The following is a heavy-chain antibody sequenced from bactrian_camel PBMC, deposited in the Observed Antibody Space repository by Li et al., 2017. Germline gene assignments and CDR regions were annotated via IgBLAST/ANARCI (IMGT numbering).Heavy chain of an antibody. CDR1: GYTDSSGN. CDR2: IATGSGNT. D-gene: IGHD2*01. J-gene: IGHJ4*01. CDR3: AARGPYCYTKLSVRDFTY. Sequence: VQLVESGGGSVQAGGSLRLSCTASGYTDSSGNCMGWIRQAPGKEREGVARIATGSGNTYYADSVKGRFTISQDNAKNTVYLQMNSLKPEDTAMYYCAARGPYCYTKLSVRDFTYWGQGTQVTVS. V-gene: IGHV3S40*01.